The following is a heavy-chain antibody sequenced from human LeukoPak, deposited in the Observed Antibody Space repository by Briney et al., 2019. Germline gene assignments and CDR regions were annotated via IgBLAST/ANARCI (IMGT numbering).Heavy chain of an antibody. CDR2: VSIISRDI. V-gene: IGHV3-21*01. Sequence: GGSLTLSHAPSGFTFSSYSMNWVGQAPRKGREGVSSVSIISRDIYYAHSVKGRFTISRDNAKNSLYLQMNSLRAEDTAVYYCARSETYYYGSGRQHYYYYMDVWGKGTTVTVSS. CDR1: GFTFSSYS. CDR3: ARSETYYYGSGRQHYYYYMDV. D-gene: IGHD3-10*01. J-gene: IGHJ6*03.